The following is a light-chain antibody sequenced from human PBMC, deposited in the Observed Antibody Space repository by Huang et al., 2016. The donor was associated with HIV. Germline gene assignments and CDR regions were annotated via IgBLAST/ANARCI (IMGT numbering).Light chain of an antibody. CDR2: DAS. CDR1: QDISNF. CDR3: QHYDSLPVT. Sequence: DIQMTQSPSSLSATIGDRVTITCQASQDISNFLNWFQQRPGKAPKLLVYDASNLETGVPTRYSGSGSGTHFTFTISGLQPEDIATYYCQHYDSLPVTFGGRTKVEIK. J-gene: IGKJ4*01. V-gene: IGKV1-33*01.